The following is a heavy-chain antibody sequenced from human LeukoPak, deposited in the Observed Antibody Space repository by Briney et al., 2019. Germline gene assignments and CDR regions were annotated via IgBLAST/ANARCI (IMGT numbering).Heavy chain of an antibody. V-gene: IGHV4-59*01. J-gene: IGHJ4*02. D-gene: IGHD6-19*01. CDR3: ARVAQQWPGFDY. CDR1: GGSISSYY. CDR2: IYYSGST. Sequence: SETLSLTCTVSGGSISSYYWSWIRQPPGKGLEWIGYIYYSGSTNYNPSLKSRVTISVDTSKNQFSLKLSSVTAADTAVYYCARVAQQWPGFDYWGQGTLVTVSS.